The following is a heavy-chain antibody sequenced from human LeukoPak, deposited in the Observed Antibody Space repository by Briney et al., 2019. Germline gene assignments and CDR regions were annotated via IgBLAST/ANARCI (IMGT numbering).Heavy chain of an antibody. Sequence: GGSLRLSCAPSGFTFSSYSMNWVRQAPGKGLEWVSYISSSSSTIYYADSVKGRFTISRDNAKNSLYLQMNSLRAEDTAVYYCARDARPTSRYMDVWGKGTTVTVS. CDR2: ISSSSSTI. D-gene: IGHD2-2*01. V-gene: IGHV3-48*01. CDR1: GFTFSSYS. J-gene: IGHJ6*03. CDR3: ARDARPTSRYMDV.